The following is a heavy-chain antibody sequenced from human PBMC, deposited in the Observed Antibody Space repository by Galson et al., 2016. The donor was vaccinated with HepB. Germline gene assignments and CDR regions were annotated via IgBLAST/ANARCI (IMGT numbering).Heavy chain of an antibody. J-gene: IGHJ4*02. CDR3: ARGYGSYHDY. CDR1: GFTFRNYG. CDR2: IYSGGST. Sequence: SLRLSCAASGFTFRNYGMHWVRQAPGKGLEWVSVIYSGGSTYYADSVKGRFIISRDNSKNTVYLQMNSLRAEDTAVYYCARGYGSYHDYWGQGIQVTVSS. D-gene: IGHD1-26*01. V-gene: IGHV3-NL1*01.